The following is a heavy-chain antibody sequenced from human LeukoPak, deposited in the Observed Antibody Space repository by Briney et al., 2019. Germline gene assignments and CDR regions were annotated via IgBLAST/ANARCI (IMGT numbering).Heavy chain of an antibody. J-gene: IGHJ4*02. CDR1: GGSISSYY. CDR2: IYYSGST. CDR3: ARGTSSGYYXQXXXFDY. V-gene: IGHV4-59*08. D-gene: IGHD3-22*01. Sequence: SETLSLTCTVSGGSISSYYWSWIRQPPGKGLEWIGYIYYSGSTNYNPSLKSRVTISVDTSKNQFSLKLSSVTAADTAVYYCARGTSSGYYXQXXXFDYWGQGTXVTVSS.